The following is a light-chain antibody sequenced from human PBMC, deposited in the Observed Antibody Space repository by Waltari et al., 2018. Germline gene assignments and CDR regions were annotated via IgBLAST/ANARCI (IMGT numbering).Light chain of an antibody. Sequence: DIQMTQSPSTLSASVGDRVTITCWASQCISSWLAWYQQKPGKAPKLLIYDASSLESGVPSRFSGSGSGTEFTLTISSLQPDDFATYYCQQYNSYRTFGQGTKVEIK. V-gene: IGKV1-5*01. CDR2: DAS. J-gene: IGKJ1*01. CDR3: QQYNSYRT. CDR1: QCISSW.